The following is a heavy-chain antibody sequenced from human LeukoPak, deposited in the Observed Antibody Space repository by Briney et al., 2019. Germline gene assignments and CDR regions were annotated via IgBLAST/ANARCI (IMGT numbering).Heavy chain of an antibody. D-gene: IGHD6-19*01. CDR2: IYYSGTT. V-gene: IGHV4-39*01. CDR1: GGSISSSSYY. J-gene: IGHJ4*02. CDR3: ARLSFSSSGWYPLDY. Sequence: SETLSLTCTVSGGSISSSSYYWGWIRQPPGKGLEWIGSIYYSGTTYYNPSLKSRVTISVDTSKNQFSLKLSSVTAADTAVYCCARLSFSSSGWYPLDYWGQGTLVTVSS.